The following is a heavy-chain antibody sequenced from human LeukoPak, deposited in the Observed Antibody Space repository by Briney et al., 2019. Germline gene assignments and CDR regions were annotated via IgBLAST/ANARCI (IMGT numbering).Heavy chain of an antibody. Sequence: SQTLSLTCTVSGGSISSGDYYWRWIRQPPGKGLEWIGYIYYSGSTYYNPSLKSRVTISVDTSKNQFSLKLSSVTAADTAVYYCARDLLNEGNHLDYWDQGTLVTVSS. D-gene: IGHD4-23*01. J-gene: IGHJ4*02. CDR3: ARDLLNEGNHLDY. V-gene: IGHV4-30-4*01. CDR1: GGSISSGDYY. CDR2: IYYSGST.